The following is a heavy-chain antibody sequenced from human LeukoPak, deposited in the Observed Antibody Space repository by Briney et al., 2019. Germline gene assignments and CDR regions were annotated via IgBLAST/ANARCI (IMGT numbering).Heavy chain of an antibody. V-gene: IGHV5-51*01. CDR3: ARRGFYSSDYSYFDY. CDR2: IYPGDSDT. Sequence: GESLKISCKGSGYSFTSYWIGWVRQMPGKGLEWMGIIYPGDSDTRYSPSFQGQVTISADKSISTAYLQWSSLKASDAAMYYCARRGFYSSDYSYFDYWGQGTLVTVSS. D-gene: IGHD6-19*01. J-gene: IGHJ4*02. CDR1: GYSFTSYW.